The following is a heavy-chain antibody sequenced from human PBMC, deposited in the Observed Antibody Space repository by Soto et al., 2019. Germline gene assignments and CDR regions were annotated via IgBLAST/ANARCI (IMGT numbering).Heavy chain of an antibody. CDR1: GGSFSGYY. Sequence: SETLSLTCAVYGGSFSGYYWSWIRQPPGKGLEWIGEINHSGSTNYNPSLKSRVTISVDTSKNQFSLKLSSVTAADTAVYYCARGVKSRFGELLTDHPYNWFDPWGQGTLVTVSS. CDR2: INHSGST. J-gene: IGHJ5*02. D-gene: IGHD3-10*01. CDR3: ARGVKSRFGELLTDHPYNWFDP. V-gene: IGHV4-34*01.